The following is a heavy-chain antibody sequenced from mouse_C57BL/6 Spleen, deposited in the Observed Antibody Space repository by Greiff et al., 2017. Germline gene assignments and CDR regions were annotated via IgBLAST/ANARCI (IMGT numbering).Heavy chain of an antibody. CDR3: ARDDYDDPYYAMDY. CDR1: GFNIKDYY. D-gene: IGHD2-4*01. J-gene: IGHJ4*01. Sequence: EVKVEESGAELVKPGASVKLSCTASGFNIKDYYMHWVKQRTEQGLEWIGRIDPEDGETKYAPKFQGKATLTADTSSNTAYLQLSSLTSEDTAVYYCARDDYDDPYYAMDYWGQGTSVTVSS. V-gene: IGHV14-2*01. CDR2: IDPEDGET.